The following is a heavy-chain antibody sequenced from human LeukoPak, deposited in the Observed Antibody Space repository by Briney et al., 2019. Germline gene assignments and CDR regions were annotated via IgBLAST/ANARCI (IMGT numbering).Heavy chain of an antibody. Sequence: GGSLRLSCAASGFTFDEYAMHWVRQPPGKGLEWVSGISWNSYDIGYADSVKGRFTISRDNATNSLYLQMNSLRAEDMALYYCAKGVGTSYHYHMDVWGKGTTVIVSS. CDR1: GFTFDEYA. V-gene: IGHV3-9*03. D-gene: IGHD1-26*01. J-gene: IGHJ6*03. CDR2: ISWNSYDI. CDR3: AKGVGTSYHYHMDV.